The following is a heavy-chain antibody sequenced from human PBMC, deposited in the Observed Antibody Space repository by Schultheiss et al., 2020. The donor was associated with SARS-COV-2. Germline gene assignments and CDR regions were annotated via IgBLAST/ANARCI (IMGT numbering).Heavy chain of an antibody. D-gene: IGHD1-26*01. V-gene: IGHV1-8*02. CDR2: MNPNSGNT. Sequence: ASVKVSCKASGYTFTGYYMHWVRQAPGQGLEWMGWMNPNSGNTGYAQKFQGRVTMTRNTSISTAYMELSSLRSEDTAVYYCARVGATSYSDYWGQGTLVTVSS. CDR1: GYTFTGYY. CDR3: ARVGATSYSDY. J-gene: IGHJ4*02.